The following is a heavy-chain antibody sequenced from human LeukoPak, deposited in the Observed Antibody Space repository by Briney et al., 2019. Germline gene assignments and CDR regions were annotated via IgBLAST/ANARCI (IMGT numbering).Heavy chain of an antibody. CDR2: ISRSGAT. D-gene: IGHD4-17*01. CDR3: ARQQGDYGDHRYFHH. J-gene: IGHJ4*02. V-gene: IGHV4-4*07. CDR1: GASTNPYC. Sequence: SETLSLACAVSGASTNPYCWNWIRQPAGKGLEWIGRISRSGATNYNPSLKSRVTMSVDASKKQLQFSLRLSSVPAADTAVYCCARQQGDYGDHRYFHHWGQGTLVTVSS.